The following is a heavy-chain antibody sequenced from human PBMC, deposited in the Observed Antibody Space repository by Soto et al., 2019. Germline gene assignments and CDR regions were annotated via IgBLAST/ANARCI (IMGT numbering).Heavy chain of an antibody. CDR2: IWHDGKNK. D-gene: IGHD2-15*01. CDR1: GFTFSSFG. J-gene: IGHJ6*02. CDR3: ARDPVAGGAMDA. Sequence: QVQLVESGGGVVQPGRSLRLSCAASGFTFSSFGIHWVRQAPGKGLEWVAVIWHDGKNKYFADSVKGRFTISRDNSKNTLYLQMNSLRAVDSAVYYCARDPVAGGAMDAWGQGTTVTVSS. V-gene: IGHV3-33*01.